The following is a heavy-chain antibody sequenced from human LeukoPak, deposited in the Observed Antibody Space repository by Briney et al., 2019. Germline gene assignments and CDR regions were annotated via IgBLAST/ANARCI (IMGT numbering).Heavy chain of an antibody. V-gene: IGHV3-23*01. Sequence: RTGGSLRLSCAGSGFTFSFAAMTWVRQAPGKGLEWVSLIGASGESTYYADSVKGRFTISRDNSKNTLSLQMNSLRVEDTAMYFCAKDIQLSTWGLGTMVTVSS. CDR3: AKDIQLST. CDR2: IGASGEST. CDR1: GFTFSFAA. D-gene: IGHD5-24*01. J-gene: IGHJ3*01.